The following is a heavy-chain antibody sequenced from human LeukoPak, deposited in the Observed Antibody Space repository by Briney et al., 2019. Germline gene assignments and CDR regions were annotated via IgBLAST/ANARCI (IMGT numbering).Heavy chain of an antibody. V-gene: IGHV3-33*01. CDR3: GRALSGGGEWLLFPYYYMDV. J-gene: IGHJ6*03. CDR1: GYTFSSYG. Sequence: GGSLRLSCAASGYTFSSYGMHWVRQPPGKGLEWVAAIWFDGSKQIYEDSVRGRFTISRDDSKNTLYLQMNSLRAEDTAVYYCGRALSGGGEWLLFPYYYMDVWGKGTTVTVSS. CDR2: IWFDGSKQ. D-gene: IGHD3-3*01.